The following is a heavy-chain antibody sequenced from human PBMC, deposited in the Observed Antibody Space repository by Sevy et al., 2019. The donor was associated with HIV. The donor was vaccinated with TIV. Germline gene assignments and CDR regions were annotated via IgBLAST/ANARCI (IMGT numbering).Heavy chain of an antibody. CDR1: GFTFSKYS. CDR2: LSFGCGEI. J-gene: IGHJ4*02. D-gene: IGHD2-8*01. V-gene: IGHV3-23*01. Sequence: GGCLRLSCAASGFTFSKYSMSWVRQPPGKGLEWVSTLSFGCGEINYADSVKGRFTISRDNSKSSVYLQMNNPRPEDTAVYYCARESWTKPHDYWGQGTLVTVSS. CDR3: ARESWTKPHDY.